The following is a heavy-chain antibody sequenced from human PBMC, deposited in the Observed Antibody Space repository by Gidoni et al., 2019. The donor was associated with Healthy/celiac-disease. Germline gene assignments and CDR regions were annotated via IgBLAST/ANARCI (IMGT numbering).Heavy chain of an antibody. V-gene: IGHV5-51*01. Sequence: VQLVQSGAEVKKPGESLKISCKGSGYSFTSYWIGWVRQLPGKGLEWMGIIYPGDSDTRYSPSFQGQVTISADKSISTAYLQWSSLKASDTAMYYCARRDYYDSSGYRTYYFDYWGQGTLVTVSS. CDR2: IYPGDSDT. D-gene: IGHD3-22*01. CDR1: GYSFTSYW. J-gene: IGHJ4*02. CDR3: ARRDYYDSSGYRTYYFDY.